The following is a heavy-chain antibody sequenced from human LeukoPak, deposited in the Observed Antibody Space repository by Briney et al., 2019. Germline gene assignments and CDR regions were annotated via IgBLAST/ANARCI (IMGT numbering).Heavy chain of an antibody. Sequence: PSETLSLTCTVSGGSISSYYWSWIRQPPGKGLEWIGYIYYSGSTNYNPSLKSRVTISVDTSKNQLSLKLSSVTAADTAVYYCARYSSSWPRGSAFDIWGQGTMVTVSS. D-gene: IGHD6-13*01. CDR2: IYYSGST. CDR3: ARYSSSWPRGSAFDI. J-gene: IGHJ3*02. CDR1: GGSISSYY. V-gene: IGHV4-59*12.